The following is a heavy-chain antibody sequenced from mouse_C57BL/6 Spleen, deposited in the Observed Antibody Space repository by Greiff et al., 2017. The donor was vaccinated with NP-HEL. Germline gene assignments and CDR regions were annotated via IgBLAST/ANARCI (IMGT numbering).Heavy chain of an antibody. CDR1: GFTFSSYA. Sequence: EVHLVESGEGLVKPGGSLKLSCAASGFTFSSYAMSWVRQTPEKRLEWVAYISSGGDYIYYADTVKGRFTISRDNARNTLYLQMSSLKSEDTAMYYCTRDRVYYSNSGGYFDYWGQGTTLTVSS. CDR2: ISSGGDYI. J-gene: IGHJ2*01. CDR3: TRDRVYYSNSGGYFDY. V-gene: IGHV5-9-1*02. D-gene: IGHD2-5*01.